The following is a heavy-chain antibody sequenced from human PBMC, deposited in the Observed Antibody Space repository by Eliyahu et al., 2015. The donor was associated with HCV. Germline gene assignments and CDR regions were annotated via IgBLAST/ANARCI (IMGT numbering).Heavy chain of an antibody. V-gene: IGHV3-30*18. Sequence: QVQLVESGGGVVQPGRSLRLSCAASGFXFSSYGMHWVRQAPGKGLEWVAVISYDGSNKYYADSVKGRFTISRDNSKNTLYLQMNSLRAEDTAVYYCAKDTGGYDPPSPHAFDIWGQGTMVTVSS. J-gene: IGHJ3*02. CDR1: GFXFSSYG. CDR3: AKDTGGYDPPSPHAFDI. CDR2: ISYDGSNK. D-gene: IGHD5-12*01.